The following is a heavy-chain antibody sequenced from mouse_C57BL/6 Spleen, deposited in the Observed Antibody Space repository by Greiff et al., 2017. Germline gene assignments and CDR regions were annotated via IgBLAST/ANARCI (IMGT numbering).Heavy chain of an antibody. CDR1: GFTFSAYY. J-gene: IGHJ1*03. Sequence: EVMLVESGGGLVQPGGSLKLSCAASGFTFSAYYMYWVRQTPEKRLEWVAYISTGDGSTYYPDTVKGRFTIARDNAKNTLYLQMSRLRSEDTAVYYCARHRSWDPWYFDVWGTGTTVTVSS. V-gene: IGHV5-12*01. CDR2: ISTGDGST. D-gene: IGHD4-1*01. CDR3: ARHRSWDPWYFDV.